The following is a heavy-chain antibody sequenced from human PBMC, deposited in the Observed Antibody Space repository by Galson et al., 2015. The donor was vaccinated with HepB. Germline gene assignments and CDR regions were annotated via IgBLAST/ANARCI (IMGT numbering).Heavy chain of an antibody. D-gene: IGHD3-10*01. CDR2: ISWNSDSI. CDR3: VKDYARMQLWSRFDF. J-gene: IGHJ4*02. Sequence: SLRLSCAASGFTFDDYAMHWVRQRPGRGLEWVSGISWNSDSIGYAYSVKGRFTVSRDNAKKFLYLQMNSLRPDDTAKYHCVKDYARMQLWSRFDFWGQGTLATVSS. V-gene: IGHV3-9*01. CDR1: GFTFDDYA.